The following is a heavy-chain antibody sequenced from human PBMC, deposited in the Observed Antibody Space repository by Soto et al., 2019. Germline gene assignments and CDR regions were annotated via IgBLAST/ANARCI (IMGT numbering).Heavy chain of an antibody. Sequence: SVTLSLTFAVSGGSISSGGYSWSWILHPPGKGLEWIGYIYHSVSTYYNPSLKSRVTISVDRSKNHFSMKLSSVTAADTAVYYCARAKGMNYNYYGTEVWGKRTRVIASS. CDR3: ARAKGMNYNYYGTEV. CDR1: GGSISSGGYS. CDR2: IYHSVST. V-gene: IGHV4-30-2*01. J-gene: IGHJ6*04.